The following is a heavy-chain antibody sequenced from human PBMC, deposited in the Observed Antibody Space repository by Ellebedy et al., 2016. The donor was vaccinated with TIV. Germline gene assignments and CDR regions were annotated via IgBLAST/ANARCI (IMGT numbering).Heavy chain of an antibody. Sequence: GESLKISCAASGFSFSSYGMHWVRQAPGKGLEWVAVIWYDGFNKDYADSVKGRFTISRDNAKNTLYLQMNSLRAEDTAVYYCARDIPQRPNPARFDPWGQGTLVTVSS. J-gene: IGHJ5*02. D-gene: IGHD1-1*01. CDR1: GFSFSSYG. V-gene: IGHV3-33*01. CDR2: IWYDGFNK. CDR3: ARDIPQRPNPARFDP.